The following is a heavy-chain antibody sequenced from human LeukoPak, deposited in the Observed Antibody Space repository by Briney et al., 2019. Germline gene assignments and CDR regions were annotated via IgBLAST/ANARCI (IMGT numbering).Heavy chain of an antibody. D-gene: IGHD1-26*01. J-gene: IGHJ4*02. V-gene: IGHV3-11*01. CDR3: ARDSSGSYFDY. CDR2: FSSSGSTI. Sequence: GGSLRLSCAASGYTFSDYYVSWIRQAPGKGLEWISYFSSSGSTIYYADSVKGRFTISRDNSKNTLYLQMNSLGAEDTAVYYCARDSSGSYFDYWGQGTLVTVSS. CDR1: GYTFSDYY.